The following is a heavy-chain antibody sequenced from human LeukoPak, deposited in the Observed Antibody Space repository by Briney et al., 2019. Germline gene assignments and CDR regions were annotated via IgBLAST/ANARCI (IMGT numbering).Heavy chain of an antibody. Sequence: PGGSLRLSCAASGFTFRDYYMSLIRQAPGKGLEWLSHITNSGDTIHYADSVKGRFTISRDNAKNTLYLQMNSLRAEDTAVYYCARESGGTYDFWSGYSRNWFDPWGQGTLVTVSS. J-gene: IGHJ5*02. CDR3: ARESGGTYDFWSGYSRNWFDP. CDR1: GFTFRDYY. CDR2: ITNSGDTI. V-gene: IGHV3-11*01. D-gene: IGHD3-3*01.